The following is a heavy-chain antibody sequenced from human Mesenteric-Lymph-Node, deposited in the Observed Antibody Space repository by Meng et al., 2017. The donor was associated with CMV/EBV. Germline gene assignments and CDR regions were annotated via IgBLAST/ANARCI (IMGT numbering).Heavy chain of an antibody. CDR3: ARGRDIVVVVAATYYFDY. CDR2: ISSSSSYI. D-gene: IGHD2-15*01. J-gene: IGHJ4*02. Sequence: GGSLRLSCAASGFTFSSYSMNWVRQAPGKGLEWVSSISSSSSYIYYADSVKGRFTISRDNAKNSLYLQMNSLRAEDTAVYYCARGRDIVVVVAATYYFDYWARERWSPSPQ. CDR1: GFTFSSYS. V-gene: IGHV3-21*01.